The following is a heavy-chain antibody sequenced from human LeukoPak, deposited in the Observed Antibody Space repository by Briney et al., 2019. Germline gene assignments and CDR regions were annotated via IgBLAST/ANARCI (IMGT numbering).Heavy chain of an antibody. CDR1: GFTFSTYW. CDR3: ARGLEYCSRSSCYGAFDI. J-gene: IGHJ3*02. D-gene: IGHD2-2*01. CDR2: INSDGSPT. V-gene: IGHV3-74*01. Sequence: GGSLRLSCAASGFTFSTYWMHWVRQAPGKGLVWVSRINSDGSPTTYADSVKGRFTISRDNAENTLYLQMNSLRAEDTAVYYCARGLEYCSRSSCYGAFDIWGQGTMVTVSS.